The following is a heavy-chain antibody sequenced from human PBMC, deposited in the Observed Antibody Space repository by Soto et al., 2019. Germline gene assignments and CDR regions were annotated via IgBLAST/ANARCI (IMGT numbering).Heavy chain of an antibody. Sequence: AASVKVSCKASGGTFSSYAISWVRQAPGQGLEWMGGIIPIFGTANYAQKFQGRVTITADESTSTAYMELSSLRSEDTAVYYCARGFGGIPEVTDYWGQGTLVTVSS. V-gene: IGHV1-69*13. CDR3: ARGFGGIPEVTDY. CDR2: IIPIFGTA. J-gene: IGHJ4*02. D-gene: IGHD2-15*01. CDR1: GGTFSSYA.